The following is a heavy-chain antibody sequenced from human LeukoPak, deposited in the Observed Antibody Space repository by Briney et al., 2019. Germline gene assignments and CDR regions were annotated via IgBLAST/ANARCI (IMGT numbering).Heavy chain of an antibody. CDR3: AREQNSGSYNWLDP. J-gene: IGHJ5*02. D-gene: IGHD3-22*01. Sequence: GGSLRLFCAASGFTFSSYGMHWVRQAPGKGLEWVAFIRYDGSNKYYADSVKGRFTLSRDNSKNTLYLQMNSLRVEDTAVYYCAREQNSGSYNWLDPWGQGTLVTVSS. CDR1: GFTFSSYG. V-gene: IGHV3-30*02. CDR2: IRYDGSNK.